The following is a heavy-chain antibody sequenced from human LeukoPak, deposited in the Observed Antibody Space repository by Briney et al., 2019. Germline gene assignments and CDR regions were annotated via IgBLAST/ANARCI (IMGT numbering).Heavy chain of an antibody. Sequence: PGGSLRLSCAASGFTFSSYGMHWVRQAPGKGLEWVAVISYDGSNKYYADSVKGRFTISRDNSKNTLYLQMNSLRAEDTAVYYCAPGGDYTFFDDWGQGTLVTVSS. CDR2: ISYDGSNK. CDR1: GFTFSSYG. V-gene: IGHV3-30*03. J-gene: IGHJ4*02. CDR3: APGGDYTFFDD. D-gene: IGHD4-17*01.